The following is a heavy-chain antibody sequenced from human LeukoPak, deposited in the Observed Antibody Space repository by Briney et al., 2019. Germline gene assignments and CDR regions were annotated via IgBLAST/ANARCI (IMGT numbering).Heavy chain of an antibody. Sequence: AASVKVSCKVSGYTLTELSMHWVRQAPGKGLEWMGGFDPEDGETIYAQKFQGRVTMTEDTSTDTAYMELSSLRSEDTAVYYCATFRLGSGSSLSYNWFDPWGQGTLVTVSS. V-gene: IGHV1-24*01. J-gene: IGHJ5*02. CDR3: ATFRLGSGSSLSYNWFDP. CDR2: FDPEDGET. CDR1: GYTLTELS. D-gene: IGHD3-10*01.